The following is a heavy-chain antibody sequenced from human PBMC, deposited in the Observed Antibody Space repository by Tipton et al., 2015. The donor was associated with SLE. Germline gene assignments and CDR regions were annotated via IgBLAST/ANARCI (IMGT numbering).Heavy chain of an antibody. CDR3: ARDRYYDFWSGRGWYFDL. Sequence: SLRLSCAASGFTFSSYEMNWVRQAPGKGLEWVSYISSGAGIIDYADSVKGRFTISRDNAKNSLYLQMNSLRAEDTAVYYCARDRYYDFWSGRGWYFDLWGRGTLVTVSS. CDR2: ISSGAGII. D-gene: IGHD3-3*01. V-gene: IGHV3-48*03. J-gene: IGHJ2*01. CDR1: GFTFSSYE.